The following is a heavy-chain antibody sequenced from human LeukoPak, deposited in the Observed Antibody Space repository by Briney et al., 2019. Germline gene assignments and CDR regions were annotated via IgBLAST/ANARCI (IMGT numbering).Heavy chain of an antibody. D-gene: IGHD3-22*01. CDR1: GCSISSSSYY. Sequence: SETLSLTCAVSGCSISSSSYYWGWLRQPPGKGLEWIGGIYYSGSTYYNPSLKSRVTISVDTSKNQFSLKLSSVTAADTAVYYCARTSLRRYDSSGMRLNWFDPWGQGTLVTVSS. J-gene: IGHJ5*02. CDR3: ARTSLRRYDSSGMRLNWFDP. CDR2: IYYSGST. V-gene: IGHV4-39*07.